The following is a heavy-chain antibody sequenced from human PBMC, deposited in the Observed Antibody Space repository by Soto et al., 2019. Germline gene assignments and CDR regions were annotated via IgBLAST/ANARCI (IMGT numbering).Heavy chain of an antibody. V-gene: IGHV1-2*04. J-gene: IGHJ3*02. CDR1: RYTFIDYY. D-gene: IGHD2-15*01. Sequence: QVQLVQSGAEVKPPGASVKVSCKTSRYTFIDYYMHWVRQAPGQGLEWMGWINPNSGGSNYAQKFQGWVTLSRDTSISTAYMELRRLRSDDTAVYFCARDLLPYCSGGSCYPEGAFHIWGQGTMVTVSS. CDR2: INPNSGGS. CDR3: ARDLLPYCSGGSCYPEGAFHI.